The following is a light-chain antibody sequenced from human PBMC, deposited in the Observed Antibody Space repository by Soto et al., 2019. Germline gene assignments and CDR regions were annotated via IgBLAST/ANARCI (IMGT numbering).Light chain of an antibody. CDR3: WSYAGSSTSV. Sequence: QSALTQPASVSGSPGQSITISCTGTSSDVGNYKYVTWYQQHPGKAPKLMIYEGSKRPSGVSNRFSGSKSGNTASLTISGLQAEDEADYYCWSYAGSSTSVFGGGTQLTVL. V-gene: IGLV2-23*01. CDR1: SSDVGNYKY. CDR2: EGS. J-gene: IGLJ3*02.